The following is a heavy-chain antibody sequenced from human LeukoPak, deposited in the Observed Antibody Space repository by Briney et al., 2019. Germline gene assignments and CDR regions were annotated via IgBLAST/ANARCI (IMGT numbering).Heavy chain of an antibody. CDR3: ARRPILRYFDYYMDV. CDR1: GCTFSSYE. D-gene: IGHD3-9*01. CDR2: ISSSGSTI. Sequence: GGSLRLSCAASGCTFSSYEMNWGRQAPGKGLEGVSYISSSGSTIYYADSVKGRFTISRDNAKNSLYMQMHSLRAEDTAVYYRARRPILRYFDYYMDVWGKGTTVT. V-gene: IGHV3-48*03. J-gene: IGHJ6*03.